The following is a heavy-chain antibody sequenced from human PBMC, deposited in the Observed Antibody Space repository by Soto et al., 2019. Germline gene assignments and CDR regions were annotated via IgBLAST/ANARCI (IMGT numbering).Heavy chain of an antibody. CDR2: IRSKAYGGTT. Sequence: GGSLRLSCTASGFTFGDYAMSWFRQSPGKGLEWVGFIRSKAYGGTTEYAASVEGRFTISRDDSKSIAYLQMNSLKTEDTAVYYCTRDRSADCSSTSCYGWSSYYYYGMDVWGQGTTVTVSS. J-gene: IGHJ6*02. V-gene: IGHV3-49*03. CDR1: GFTFGDYA. D-gene: IGHD2-2*01. CDR3: TRDRSADCSSTSCYGWSSYYYYGMDV.